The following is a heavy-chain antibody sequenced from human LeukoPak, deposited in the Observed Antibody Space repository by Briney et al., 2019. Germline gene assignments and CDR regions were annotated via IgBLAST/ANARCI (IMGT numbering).Heavy chain of an antibody. V-gene: IGHV4-34*01. CDR2: INHSGST. CDR1: GGSFSGYY. Sequence: SETLSLTCAVYGGSFSGYYWSWIRQPPGKGLEWIGEINHSGSTNYNPSLKSRVTISVDTSKNQFSLKLSSVTAADTAVYYCARAGGSYFLVLDYWGQGTLVTVSS. D-gene: IGHD1-26*01. J-gene: IGHJ4*02. CDR3: ARAGGSYFLVLDY.